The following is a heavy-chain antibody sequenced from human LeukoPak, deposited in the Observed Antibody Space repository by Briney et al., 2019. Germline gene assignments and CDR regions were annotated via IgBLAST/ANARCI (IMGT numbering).Heavy chain of an antibody. CDR3: ARATEWELLSHFDY. J-gene: IGHJ4*02. Sequence: PGRSLRLSCAASGFTFSSYAMHWVRQAPGKGLEWVAVIPYDGSNKYYADSVKGRFTISRDNSKNTLYLQMNSLRAEDTAVYYCARATEWELLSHFDYWGQGTLVTVSS. CDR2: IPYDGSNK. CDR1: GFTFSSYA. D-gene: IGHD1-26*01. V-gene: IGHV3-30-3*01.